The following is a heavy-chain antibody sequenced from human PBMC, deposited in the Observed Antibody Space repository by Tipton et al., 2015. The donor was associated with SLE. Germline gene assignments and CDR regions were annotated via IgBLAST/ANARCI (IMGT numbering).Heavy chain of an antibody. J-gene: IGHJ4*02. CDR2: IYISGSGSI. D-gene: IGHD3-10*01. V-gene: IGHV4-4*07. Sequence: LRLSCTVSGASVSNYYWRWLRQPAGKGLEWIGRIYISGSGSINYNPSLKSRVTISVDTSKNQFSLKLSSVTAADTAVYYCARRYYYGSGRWDYFDYWGQGTLVTVSS. CDR1: GASVSNYY. CDR3: ARRYYYGSGRWDYFDY.